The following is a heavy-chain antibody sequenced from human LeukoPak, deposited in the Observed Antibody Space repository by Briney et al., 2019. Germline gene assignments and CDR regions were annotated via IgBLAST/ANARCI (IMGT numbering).Heavy chain of an antibody. Sequence: SETLSLTCTVSGGSISSYYWSWIRQPAGKGLEWIGRIYTSGSTNYNPSHKSRVTMSVDTSKNQFSLKLSSVTAADTAVYYCARDGAGYYDSSGPFDYWGQGTLVTVSS. CDR1: GGSISSYY. CDR2: IYTSGST. V-gene: IGHV4-4*07. J-gene: IGHJ4*02. D-gene: IGHD3-22*01. CDR3: ARDGAGYYDSSGPFDY.